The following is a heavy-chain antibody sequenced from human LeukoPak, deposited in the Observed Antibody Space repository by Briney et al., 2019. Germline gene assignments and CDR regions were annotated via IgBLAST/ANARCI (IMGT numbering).Heavy chain of an antibody. D-gene: IGHD2-15*01. J-gene: IGHJ3*02. CDR1: GFTFDDYA. V-gene: IGHV3-43*02. CDR2: ISGDGGST. CDR3: AKEIDTLGTNAFDI. Sequence: GVSLRLSCAASGFTFDDYAMHWVPQAPGKGLEWVSLISGDGGSTYYADSVRGRFTISRDNSKNSLYLQMDSLRTEDTAFYYCAKEIDTLGTNAFDIWGQGTMVTVSS.